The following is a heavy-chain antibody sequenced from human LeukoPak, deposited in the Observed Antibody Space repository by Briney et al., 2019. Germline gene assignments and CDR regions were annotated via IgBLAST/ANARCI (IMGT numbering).Heavy chain of an antibody. J-gene: IGHJ4*02. CDR2: IYYSGST. V-gene: IGHV4-59*08. CDR3: ARGRVYGSGSYN. Sequence: PSETLSLTCTVSGGSISSYYWSWIRQPPGKGLEWIGYIYYSGSTNYNPSLKSRVTISVDTSKNQFSLKLSSVTAADTAIYYCARGRVYGSGSYNWGQGTLVTVSS. CDR1: GGSISSYY. D-gene: IGHD3-10*01.